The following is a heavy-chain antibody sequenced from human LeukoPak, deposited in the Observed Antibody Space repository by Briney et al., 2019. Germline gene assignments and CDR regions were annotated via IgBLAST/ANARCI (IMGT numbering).Heavy chain of an antibody. J-gene: IGHJ5*02. CDR1: GGSISSYY. CDR2: IYTSGST. Sequence: SETLSLTCTVSGGSISSYYWSWIRQPAGKGLEWIGRIYTSGSTNYNPSLKSRVTMSVDTSKNQFSLKLSSVTAADTAVYYCARDGPLYYDFWSGQGQGNWFDPWGQGTLVIVSS. D-gene: IGHD3-3*01. CDR3: ARDGPLYYDFWSGQGQGNWFDP. V-gene: IGHV4-4*07.